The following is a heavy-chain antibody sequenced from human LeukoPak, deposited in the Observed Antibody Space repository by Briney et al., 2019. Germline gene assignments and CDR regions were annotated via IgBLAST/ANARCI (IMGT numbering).Heavy chain of an antibody. V-gene: IGHV4-31*03. CDR2: IYYSGST. J-gene: IGHJ2*01. CDR1: GGSISSGGYY. CDR3: AASIAAPFDL. Sequence: SETLSLTCTVSGGSISSGGYYWSWIRQHPGKGLEWIGYIYYSGSTYYNPSLKSRVTISVDTSKNQFSLKLSSVTAADTAVYYCAASIAAPFDLWGRGTLVTVSS. D-gene: IGHD6-6*01.